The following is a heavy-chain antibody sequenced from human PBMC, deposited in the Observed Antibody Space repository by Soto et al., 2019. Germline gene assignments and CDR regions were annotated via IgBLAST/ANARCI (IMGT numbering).Heavy chain of an antibody. D-gene: IGHD3-16*02. CDR2: IKSKTDGGTT. J-gene: IGHJ4*02. Sequence: EVQLVESGGGLVKPGGSLRLSCAASGFTFSNAWMSWVRQAPGKGLEWVGRIKSKTDGGTTDYAAPVKGRFTISRDDLKNTLYLQMNSLKTEDTAVYYCTTDSPQFGGVIVNDYWGQGTLVTVSS. V-gene: IGHV3-15*01. CDR1: GFTFSNAW. CDR3: TTDSPQFGGVIVNDY.